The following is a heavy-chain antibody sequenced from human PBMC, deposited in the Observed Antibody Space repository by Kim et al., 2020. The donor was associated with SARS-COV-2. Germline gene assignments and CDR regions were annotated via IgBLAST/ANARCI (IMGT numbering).Heavy chain of an antibody. CDR1: GGSISSSSYY. V-gene: IGHV4-39*01. D-gene: IGHD5-18*01. Sequence: SETLSLTCTVSGGSISSSSYYWGWIRQRPGKGPEWIGSIYYSGSTYYNPSLKSRVTISVDTSKNQFSLNLSSVTAADTAVYYCARRLQLWADSLGHGALV. J-gene: IGHJ5*01. CDR3: ARRLQLWADS. CDR2: IYYSGST.